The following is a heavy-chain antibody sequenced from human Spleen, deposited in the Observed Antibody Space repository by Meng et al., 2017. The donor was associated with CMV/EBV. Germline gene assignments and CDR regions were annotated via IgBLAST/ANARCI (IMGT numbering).Heavy chain of an antibody. D-gene: IGHD6-6*01. CDR2: ISWNSGSI. CDR1: GFTFDDYA. J-gene: IGHJ4*02. V-gene: IGHV3-9*01. CDR3: AKAGIVGAARPDVFNY. Sequence: SLKISCAASGFTFDDYAMHWVRQAPGKGLEWVSGISWNSGSIGYADSVKGRFTISRDNAKNSLYLQMNSLRAEDTGLYYCAKAGIVGAARPDVFNYWGQGTLVTVSS.